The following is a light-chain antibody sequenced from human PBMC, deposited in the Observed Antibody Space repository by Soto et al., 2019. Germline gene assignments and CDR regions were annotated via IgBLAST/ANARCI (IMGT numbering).Light chain of an antibody. CDR2: GAS. Sequence: PGERATLSCRASQSVDNSHVAWYQQRRGLPPRLLIYGASNRATGIPDRFSGSGSGADFTLTISRLEPEDFAVYYCQQYDSSPRTFGQGTKVDIK. CDR3: QQYDSSPRT. J-gene: IGKJ1*01. V-gene: IGKV3-20*01. CDR1: QSVDNSH.